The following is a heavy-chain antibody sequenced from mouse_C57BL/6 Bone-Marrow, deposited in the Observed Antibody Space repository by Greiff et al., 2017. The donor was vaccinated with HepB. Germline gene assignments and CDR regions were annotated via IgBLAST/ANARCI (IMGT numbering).Heavy chain of an antibody. Sequence: EVKLVESGGGLVKPGGSLKLSCAASGFTFSDYGMHWVRQAPEKGLEWVAYISSGSSTIYYADTVKGRFTISRDNAKNTLFLQMTSLRSEDTAMYYCARPRDYYGSSFSYWGQGTLVSVSA. D-gene: IGHD1-1*01. CDR2: ISSGSSTI. CDR3: ARPRDYYGSSFSY. V-gene: IGHV5-17*01. CDR1: GFTFSDYG. J-gene: IGHJ3*01.